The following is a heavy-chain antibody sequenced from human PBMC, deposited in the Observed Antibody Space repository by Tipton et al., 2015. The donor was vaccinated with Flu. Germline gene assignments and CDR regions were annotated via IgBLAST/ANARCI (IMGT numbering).Heavy chain of an antibody. Sequence: SLRLSCAASGINFSRYAMHWVRQAPGRGLEWVAVISYDATLEYFADSVKGRFTISRDNSKNTLFLQMNCLRSNDTAVYYCASSPWFKEGRLPYWGQGILVTVSS. D-gene: IGHD3-22*01. CDR3: ASSPWFKEGRLPY. CDR2: ISYDATLE. J-gene: IGHJ4*02. V-gene: IGHV3-30*07. CDR1: GINFSRYA.